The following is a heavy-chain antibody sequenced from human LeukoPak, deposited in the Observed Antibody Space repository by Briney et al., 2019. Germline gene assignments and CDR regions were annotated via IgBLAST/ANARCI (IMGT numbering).Heavy chain of an antibody. CDR2: ISGGGDLS. CDR1: GFAFSGHS. CDR3: ARNANYDY. D-gene: IGHD4/OR15-4a*01. J-gene: IGHJ4*02. Sequence: GSLRLSCAASGFAFSGHSMSWLRQAPGKGLQWVSVISGGGDLSDYADSVKGRFTISRDISKNTLYLQMNSLRAEDTAVYYCARNANYDYWGQGTLVTVSS. V-gene: IGHV3-23*01.